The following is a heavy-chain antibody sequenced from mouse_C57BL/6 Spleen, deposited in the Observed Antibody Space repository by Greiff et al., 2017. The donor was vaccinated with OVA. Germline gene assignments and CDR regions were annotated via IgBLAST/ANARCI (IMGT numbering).Heavy chain of an antibody. J-gene: IGHJ1*03. CDR1: GFTFSSYA. D-gene: IGHD2-4*01. CDR3: ARDLPYYDYDAHWYFDV. Sequence: EVMLVESGGGLVKPGGSLKLSCAASGFTFSSYAMSWVRQTPEKRLEWVATISDGGSYTYYPDNVKGRFTISRDNAKNNLYLQMSHLKSEDTAMYYCARDLPYYDYDAHWYFDVWGTGTTVTVSS. V-gene: IGHV5-4*01. CDR2: ISDGGSYT.